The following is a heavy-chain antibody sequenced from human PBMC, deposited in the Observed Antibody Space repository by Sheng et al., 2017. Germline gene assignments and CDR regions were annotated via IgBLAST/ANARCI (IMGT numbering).Heavy chain of an antibody. V-gene: IGHV3-23*04. J-gene: IGHJ6*02. CDR2: ISGSGGIT. D-gene: IGHD4-17*01. Sequence: EVQLVESGGGFVQPGGSLRLSCAASGFTFSSYAMSWVRQAPGKGLEWVSAISGSGGITYYADSVKGRFTISRDKSKNTLYLQMNSLGAEDTVVYFCAKGLYGDYYYGLDVWGQGTTVTVSS. CDR1: GFTFSSYA. CDR3: AKGLYGDYYYGLDV.